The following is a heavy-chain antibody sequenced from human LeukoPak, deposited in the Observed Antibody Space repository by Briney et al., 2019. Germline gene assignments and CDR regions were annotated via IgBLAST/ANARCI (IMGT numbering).Heavy chain of an antibody. CDR3: AKDIRDYYDFWSGYYPLYYFDY. V-gene: IGHV3-23*01. J-gene: IGHJ4*02. Sequence: GGSLRLSCAASGFTFSSYAMSWVRQAPGKGLEWVSAISGSGGSTYYADSVKGRFTISRDNSKNTLYLQMNSLRAEGTAVYYCAKDIRDYYDFWSGYYPLYYFDYWGQGTLVTVSS. CDR1: GFTFSSYA. CDR2: ISGSGGST. D-gene: IGHD3-3*01.